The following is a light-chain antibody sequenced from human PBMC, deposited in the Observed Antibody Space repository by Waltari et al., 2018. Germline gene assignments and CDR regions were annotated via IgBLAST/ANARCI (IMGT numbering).Light chain of an antibody. V-gene: IGKV3-15*01. CDR1: QSVSSN. CDR2: GAS. Sequence: EIVMTQSPATLSVSPGERATLSCRASQSVSSNLAWYQQKPGQAPRLLIYGASTRATGIPARFSGSGSVTEFTLTISSQQSEDFAVYYCQQYNNWPPLTFGGGTKVEIK. J-gene: IGKJ4*01. CDR3: QQYNNWPPLT.